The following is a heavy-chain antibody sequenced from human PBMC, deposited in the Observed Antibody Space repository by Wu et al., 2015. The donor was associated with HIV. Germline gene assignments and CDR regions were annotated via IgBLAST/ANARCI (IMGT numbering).Heavy chain of an antibody. CDR3: ARVSLEDVVSGSYYYYPMDV. CDR1: GYAFTAYY. Sequence: QVQLVQSGPELRKPGSSVKVSCKASGYAFTAYYISWVRQAPGQGLEWVGRINPNSDDPTYAQKFQGRVTMTRDTSITTVYMELSRLRFDDTAVYYCARVSLEDVVSGSYYYYPMDVWGQGTSVTVSS. J-gene: IGHJ6*02. D-gene: IGHD5/OR15-5a*01. V-gene: IGHV1-2*02. CDR2: INPNSDDP.